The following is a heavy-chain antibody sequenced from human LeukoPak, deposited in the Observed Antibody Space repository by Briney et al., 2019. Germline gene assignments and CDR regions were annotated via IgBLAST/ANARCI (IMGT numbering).Heavy chain of an antibody. D-gene: IGHD3-10*01. Sequence: SEILSLTCAVYGGSFSGHYWTWIRQPPGKGLEWIGEINHSGSTNYNPSLKSRVTISVDTSKNQFSLKLSSVTAADTAVYYCARRPRGNYYGSGSYWSFDYWGQGTLVTVSS. CDR3: ARRPRGNYYGSGSYWSFDY. CDR1: GGSFSGHY. J-gene: IGHJ4*02. CDR2: INHSGST. V-gene: IGHV4-34*01.